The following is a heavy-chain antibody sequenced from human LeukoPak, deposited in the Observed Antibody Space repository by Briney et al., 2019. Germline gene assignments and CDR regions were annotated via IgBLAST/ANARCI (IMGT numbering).Heavy chain of an antibody. D-gene: IGHD3-22*01. V-gene: IGHV1-18*01. Sequence: GPVKVSCQASGYTFTSYGISWVRQAPGQGLEWMGWISAYNGNTNYAQELQGRVTMTTDTSTSTAYMELRSLRSDDTAVYYCARGGYYDSSGYYNWYFDLWGRGTLVTVSS. CDR1: GYTFTSYG. J-gene: IGHJ2*01. CDR3: ARGGYYDSSGYYNWYFDL. CDR2: ISAYNGNT.